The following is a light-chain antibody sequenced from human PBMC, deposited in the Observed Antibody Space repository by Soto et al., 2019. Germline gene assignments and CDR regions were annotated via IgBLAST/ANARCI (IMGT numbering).Light chain of an antibody. CDR2: DVS. CDR3: CSYAVRDTFFV. V-gene: IGLV2-11*01. Sequence: QSALTQPRSVSGSPGQSVIISCTGTSNDVGAYNYVSWYQQHPGKAPKLVISDVSKRPSGVPARFSGSKSGNTASLTISGLQAEDEADYSCCSYAVRDTFFVFGAGTKLTVL. CDR1: SNDVGAYNY. J-gene: IGLJ1*01.